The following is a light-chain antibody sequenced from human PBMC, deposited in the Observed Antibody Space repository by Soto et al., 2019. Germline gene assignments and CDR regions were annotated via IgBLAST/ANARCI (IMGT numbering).Light chain of an antibody. Sequence: EIVLTQSPGTPSLSPGERATLSCRASQTVNSSYLAWYQQKPGQAPRLLIYGASSRATGIPDRFSGSGSGTDFTVAISRLEPGDFAVYYCQQYGSSLGTFGQGTMVEVK. V-gene: IGKV3-20*01. CDR2: GAS. CDR1: QTVNSSY. CDR3: QQYGSSLGT. J-gene: IGKJ1*01.